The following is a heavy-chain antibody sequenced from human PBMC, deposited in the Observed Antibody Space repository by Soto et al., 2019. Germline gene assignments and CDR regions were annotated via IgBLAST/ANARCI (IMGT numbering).Heavy chain of an antibody. CDR2: TYHSGTT. J-gene: IGHJ1*01. Sequence: QVQLQESGPGLVKPSETLSLTSTVSGDSISSSNWWSWVRQPPGKGLEWIGETYHSGTTKYNPSLKSRVTISLDFSNNQFSRELKSVTAADTAVYYCAREGSGSPVSVWGQCALVIVSS. CDR3: AREGSGSPVSV. V-gene: IGHV4-4*02. D-gene: IGHD3-10*01. CDR1: GDSISSSNW.